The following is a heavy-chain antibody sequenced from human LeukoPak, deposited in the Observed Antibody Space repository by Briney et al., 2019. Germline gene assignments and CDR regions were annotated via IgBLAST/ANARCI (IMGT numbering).Heavy chain of an antibody. Sequence: GASVKVSCKASGGTFSSYAISWVRQAPGQGLEWMGRIIPILGIANYAQKFQGRVTITADKSTSTAYMELSSLRSEDTAVYYFARDERHSGYDLYYFDYWGQGTLVTVSS. V-gene: IGHV1-69*04. J-gene: IGHJ4*02. CDR1: GGTFSSYA. CDR3: ARDERHSGYDLYYFDY. CDR2: IIPILGIA. D-gene: IGHD5-12*01.